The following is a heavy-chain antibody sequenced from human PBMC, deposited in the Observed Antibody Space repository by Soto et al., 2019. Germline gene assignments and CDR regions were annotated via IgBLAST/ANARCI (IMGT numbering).Heavy chain of an antibody. V-gene: IGHV4-59*01. D-gene: IGHD2-2*01. J-gene: IGHJ5*02. CDR2: IYYSGST. Sequence: SETLSLTCTVSGGSISSYYWSWIRQPPGKGLEWIGYIYYSGSTNYNPSLKSRVTISVDTSKNQFSLKLSSVTAADTAVYYCARAEVPATYNWFDPWGQGTLVTVSS. CDR3: ARAEVPATYNWFDP. CDR1: GGSISSYY.